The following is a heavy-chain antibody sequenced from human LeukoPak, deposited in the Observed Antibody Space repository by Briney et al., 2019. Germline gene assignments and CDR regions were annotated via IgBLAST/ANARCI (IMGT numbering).Heavy chain of an antibody. CDR2: ISPSAGST. V-gene: IGHV1-46*01. CDR1: GYTFTSYD. CDR3: ARDGRGNNYRWDY. Sequence: ASVKVSCKSSGYTFTSYDINWVRQAPGQGLEWMGLISPSAGSTTYAQKFQGRVAMTRDTSTNTAHMELSSLTSEDTAVYYCARDGRGNNYRWDYWGQGTLVTVSS. J-gene: IGHJ4*02. D-gene: IGHD4-4*01.